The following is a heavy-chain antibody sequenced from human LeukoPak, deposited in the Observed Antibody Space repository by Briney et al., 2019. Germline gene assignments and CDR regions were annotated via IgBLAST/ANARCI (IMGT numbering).Heavy chain of an antibody. Sequence: VASVKVSCKASGYTFTSYGISWVRQAPGQGLEWMGWISAYNGNTNYAQKLQGRVTMTRDTSISTAYMELSRLTSDDTAVYYCARDGSFDYWGQGTLVTVSS. CDR3: ARDGSFDY. V-gene: IGHV1-18*01. CDR1: GYTFTSYG. J-gene: IGHJ4*02. CDR2: ISAYNGNT. D-gene: IGHD2-2*03.